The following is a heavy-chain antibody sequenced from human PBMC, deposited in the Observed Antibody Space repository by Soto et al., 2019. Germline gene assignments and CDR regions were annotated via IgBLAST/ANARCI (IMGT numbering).Heavy chain of an antibody. Sequence: QVQLVESGGGVVQPGNSLRLSCAASGFTFKNYGIHWVRQSPGKGLEWVALVSYLGSEKYYIDSVKGRFSVSRDNSKNTVYLQMISLRPEDTAVYYCAKDRLLRTYYFDSWGQGTRVTVSS. CDR3: AKDRLLRTYYFDS. CDR1: GFTFKNYG. CDR2: VSYLGSEK. J-gene: IGHJ4*02. V-gene: IGHV3-30*18. D-gene: IGHD2-15*01.